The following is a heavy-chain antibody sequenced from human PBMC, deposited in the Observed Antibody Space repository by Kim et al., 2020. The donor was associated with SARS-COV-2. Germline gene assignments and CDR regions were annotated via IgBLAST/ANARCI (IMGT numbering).Heavy chain of an antibody. CDR1: GFSFSDYW. J-gene: IGHJ4*02. D-gene: IGHD2-15*01. V-gene: IGHV3-7*01. CDR3: ARDVGGNLED. CDR2: IKYDESER. Sequence: GGSLRRSCIASGFSFSDYWMAWVRQAPGKGPEWVANIKYDESERYHVDSVKGRFIISRDNGKRSLYLQMDSLRAEDTALYYCARDVGGNLEDWGQGTLVTVSS.